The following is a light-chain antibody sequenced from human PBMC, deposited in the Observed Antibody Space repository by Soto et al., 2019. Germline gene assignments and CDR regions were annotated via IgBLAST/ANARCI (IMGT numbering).Light chain of an antibody. Sequence: TVMTQSPATLSVSPGERATLSCRASQSVNIYLAWYQQKPGQAPRLLIFGASSRATGIPARFSGSGSGTEFNLSISSLQSEDFAVYFCQQYDDWLRLTFGGGTKVDIK. J-gene: IGKJ4*01. CDR2: GAS. CDR1: QSVNIY. CDR3: QQYDDWLRLT. V-gene: IGKV3D-15*01.